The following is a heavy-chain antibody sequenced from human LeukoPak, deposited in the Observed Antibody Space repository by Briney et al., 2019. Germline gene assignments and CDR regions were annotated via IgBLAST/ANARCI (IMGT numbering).Heavy chain of an antibody. J-gene: IGHJ4*02. CDR3: ACITMVRGVN. CDR1: GGSISSSSYY. Sequence: SETLSLTCTVSGGSISSSSYYWGWIRQPPGKGLEWIGSIYYSGSTYYNPSLKSRVTISVDTSKNQFSLKLSSVTAADTAVYYCACITMVRGVNWGQGTLVTVSS. V-gene: IGHV4-39*07. CDR2: IYYSGST. D-gene: IGHD3-10*01.